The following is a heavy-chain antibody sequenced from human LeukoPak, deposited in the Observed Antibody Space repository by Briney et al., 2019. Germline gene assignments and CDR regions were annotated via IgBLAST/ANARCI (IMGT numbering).Heavy chain of an antibody. Sequence: PWGSLRLSCAASGFTFTTYAMSWVRQAPGKELEWVSTLSPSGVRTYYTDSVKGRFTISRDNSKNTLYLQMNSLRAEDTAVYYCAKTISSSWPPPLDYWGQGTLVTVSS. V-gene: IGHV3-23*01. D-gene: IGHD6-13*01. CDR2: LSPSGVRT. J-gene: IGHJ4*02. CDR1: GFTFTTYA. CDR3: AKTISSSWPPPLDY.